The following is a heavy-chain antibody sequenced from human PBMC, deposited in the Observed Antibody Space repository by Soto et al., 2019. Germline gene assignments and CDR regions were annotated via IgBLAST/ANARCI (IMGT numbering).Heavy chain of an antibody. CDR3: ARQLPVGATSWFDP. D-gene: IGHD1-26*01. V-gene: IGHV4-39*01. J-gene: IGHJ5*02. Sequence: PSATLSLTCRVSGGSINSDDSFWGWVRQSPGKGLEWIGSLYYVGSTFYNPPLKSRVTISLDTSKNQFSLRLTSVTAADTAIYYCARQLPVGATSWFDPWGQGTLVTVSS. CDR2: LYYVGST. CDR1: GGSINSDDSF.